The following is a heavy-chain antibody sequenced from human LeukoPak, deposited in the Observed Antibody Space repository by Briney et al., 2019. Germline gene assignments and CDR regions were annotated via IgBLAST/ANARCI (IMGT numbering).Heavy chain of an antibody. CDR2: IGSSSSSTI. J-gene: IGHJ3*02. V-gene: IGHV3-48*04. CDR1: GFTFSSYS. Sequence: GGSLRLSCAASGFTFSSYSMNWVRQAPGKGLEWVSYIGSSSSSTIYYADSVKGRFTISRDNAKNSLYLQMNSLRAEDTAVYYCASAPYYYDSSGYYQGAFDIWGQGTMVTVSS. CDR3: ASAPYYYDSSGYYQGAFDI. D-gene: IGHD3-22*01.